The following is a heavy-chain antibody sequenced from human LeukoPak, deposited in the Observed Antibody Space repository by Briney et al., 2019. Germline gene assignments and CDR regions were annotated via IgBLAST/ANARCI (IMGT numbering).Heavy chain of an antibody. J-gene: IGHJ4*02. CDR1: GFIFSAYD. CDR2: IRFDGSNK. CDR3: AKDETSIAVAGPFHY. Sequence: GGSPRLSCAASGFIFSAYDIHWVRQAPGKGLEWVALIRFDGSNKYYADSVKGRFTISRDNSKNTLYLQMNSLRAEDTAVYYCAKDETSIAVAGPFHYWGQGTLVTVSS. D-gene: IGHD6-13*01. V-gene: IGHV3-30*02.